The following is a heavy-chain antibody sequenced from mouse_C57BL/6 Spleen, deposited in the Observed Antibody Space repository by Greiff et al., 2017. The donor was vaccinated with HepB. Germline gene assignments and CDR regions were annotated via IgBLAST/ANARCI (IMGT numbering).Heavy chain of an antibody. J-gene: IGHJ1*03. V-gene: IGHV5-17*01. CDR2: ISSGSSTI. Sequence: EVMLVESGGGLVKPGGSLKLSCAASGFTFSDYGMQWVRQAPEKGLEWVALISSGSSTIYYADTVKGRFTISRDNAKNTLFLQMNSLRSEDTAMYDCARCGTRYFDVWGTGTTVTVSS. CDR3: ARCGTRYFDV. CDR1: GFTFSDYG. D-gene: IGHD4-1*01.